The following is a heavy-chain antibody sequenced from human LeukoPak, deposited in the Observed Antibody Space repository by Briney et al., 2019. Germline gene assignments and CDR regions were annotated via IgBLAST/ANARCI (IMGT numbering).Heavy chain of an antibody. CDR3: AGGGGAYDFWSGYYSNYYYYGMDV. D-gene: IGHD3-3*01. CDR2: MNPNSGNT. V-gene: IGHV1-8*01. Sequence: ASVKVSFKASGYTFTSYDINWVRQATGQGLEWMGWMNPNSGNTGYAQKFQGRVTMTRNTSISTAYMELSSLRSEDTAVYYCAGGGGAYDFWSGYYSNYYYYGMDVWGQGTTVTVSS. J-gene: IGHJ6*02. CDR1: GYTFTSYD.